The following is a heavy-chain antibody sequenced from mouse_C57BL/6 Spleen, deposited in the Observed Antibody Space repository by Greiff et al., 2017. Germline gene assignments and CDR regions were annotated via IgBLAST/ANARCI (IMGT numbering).Heavy chain of an antibody. J-gene: IGHJ3*01. Sequence: VQLKESGPGLVQPSQSLSITCTVSGFSLTSYGVHWVRQSPGKGLEWLGVIWSGGSTDYNAAFISRLSISKDNSKSQVFFKMNSLQADDTAIYYCARNEDYDSSSWFAYWGQGTLVTVSA. CDR3: ARNEDYDSSSWFAY. V-gene: IGHV2-2*01. D-gene: IGHD2-4*01. CDR2: IWSGGST. CDR1: GFSLTSYG.